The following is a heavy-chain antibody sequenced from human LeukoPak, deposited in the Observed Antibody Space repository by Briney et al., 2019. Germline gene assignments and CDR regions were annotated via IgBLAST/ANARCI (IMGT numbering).Heavy chain of an antibody. CDR2: INHSGST. D-gene: IGHD3-22*01. V-gene: IGHV4-34*01. CDR3: ARVPKGSSGSYYFDY. CDR1: GGSFSGYY. Sequence: SSETLSLTCAVYGGSFSGYYWSWIRQPPGKGLEWIGEINHSGSTNYNPSLKSRVTISVDTSKNQFSLKLSSVTAADTAVYYCARVPKGSSGSYYFDYWGQGTLVTVSS. J-gene: IGHJ4*02.